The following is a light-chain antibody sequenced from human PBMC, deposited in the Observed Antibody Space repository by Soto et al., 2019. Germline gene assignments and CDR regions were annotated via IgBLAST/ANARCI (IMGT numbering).Light chain of an antibody. CDR3: QQSHSRVT. V-gene: IGKV1-5*01. J-gene: IGKJ1*01. CDR2: DAS. CDR1: QTVNTW. Sequence: ASQTVNTWLAWYQQKPGKAPKVLIFDASSLKTGVPSRFSGSGSGTDFTLTISDLQPEDFATYYCQQSHSRVTFGQGTKVDIK.